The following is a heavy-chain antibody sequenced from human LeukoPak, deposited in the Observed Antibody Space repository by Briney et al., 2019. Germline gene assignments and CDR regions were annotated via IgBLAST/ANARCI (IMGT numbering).Heavy chain of an antibody. CDR2: ITDSGGTT. J-gene: IGHJ4*02. CDR3: AKLWRGSHPRYFDH. Sequence: GGSLRLSCAASGFTFSSYAMSWVRQAPGKGLEWVSTITDSGGTTFYADSVKGRFTISRDNSKNTVYLQMNSLRAEDTAVYYCAKLWRGSHPRYFDHWGQGTLVTVPS. V-gene: IGHV3-23*01. D-gene: IGHD1-26*01. CDR1: GFTFSSYA.